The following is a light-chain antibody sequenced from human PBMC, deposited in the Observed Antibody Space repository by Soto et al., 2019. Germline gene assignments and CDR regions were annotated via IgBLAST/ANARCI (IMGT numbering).Light chain of an antibody. CDR1: SSDVGGYNY. CDR2: DVS. J-gene: IGLJ1*01. V-gene: IGLV2-14*01. CDR3: SSYTSSSTLYV. Sequence: QSVLTQPASASGSPGQSITISCTGTSSDVGGYNYVSWYQQHPGKAPKLMIYDVSNRPSGVSNRFSGSKSGNTASLTISGLKAEDEAAYYCSSYTSSSTLYVSGTGTKVT.